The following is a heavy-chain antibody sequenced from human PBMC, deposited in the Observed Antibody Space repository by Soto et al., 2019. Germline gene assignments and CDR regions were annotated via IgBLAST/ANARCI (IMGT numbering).Heavy chain of an antibody. CDR2: IYYSGST. J-gene: IGHJ4*02. CDR3: ARDMGTGGQIGIKYYFDY. D-gene: IGHD2-8*02. CDR1: GGSISSYY. Sequence: SETLSLTCTVSGGSISSYYWSWIRQPPGKGLEWIGYIYYSGSTNYNPSLKSRVTISVDTSKNQFSLKLSSVTAADTAVYYCARDMGTGGQIGIKYYFDYWGQGTLVTVSS. V-gene: IGHV4-59*12.